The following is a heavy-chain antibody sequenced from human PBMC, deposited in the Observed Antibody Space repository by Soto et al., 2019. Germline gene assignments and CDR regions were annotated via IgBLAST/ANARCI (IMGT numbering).Heavy chain of an antibody. J-gene: IGHJ4*02. CDR1: GGTFSSYS. V-gene: IGHV1-69*01. D-gene: IGHD1-26*01. Sequence: QVQLAQSGAEVKKPGSSVKVSCKASGGTFSSYSINWVRQAPGKGLEWMGEIIPIFGTANYAQKFQGRVTITADESTSTASLELSSLRSEDTAVYYCARDGGRHSGGIDYWGQGTLVTVSS. CDR2: IIPIFGTA. CDR3: ARDGGRHSGGIDY.